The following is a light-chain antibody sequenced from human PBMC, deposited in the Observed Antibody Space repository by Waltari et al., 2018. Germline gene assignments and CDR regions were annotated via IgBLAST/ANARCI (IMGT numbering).Light chain of an antibody. CDR3: SSFTTSKTRV. CDR1: SNDIGAYDF. J-gene: IGLJ2*01. V-gene: IGLV2-14*03. Sequence: QSALIQPASLSASPGQSITISCTGTSNDIGAYDFVSWHQQHPGKVPKLIIYDVDIRPSGISNRLAGPKSGNTASLTISGLQAEDDSDYYCSSFTTSKTRVFGGGTRVTVL. CDR2: DVD.